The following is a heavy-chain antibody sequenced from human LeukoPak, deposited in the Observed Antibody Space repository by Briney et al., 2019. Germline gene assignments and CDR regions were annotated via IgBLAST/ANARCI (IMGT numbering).Heavy chain of an antibody. D-gene: IGHD6-19*01. CDR3: ARGRYSSGHFDY. CDR2: INHSGST. V-gene: IGHV4-34*01. CDR1: GGSFSGYY. Sequence: SETLSLTCAVYGGSFSGYYWSWIRQPPGKGLEWIGEINHSGSTNYNPSLKSRVTISVDTSKNQFSLKLSSVTAADTAVYYCARGRYSSGHFDYWGQGTLVIVSS. J-gene: IGHJ4*02.